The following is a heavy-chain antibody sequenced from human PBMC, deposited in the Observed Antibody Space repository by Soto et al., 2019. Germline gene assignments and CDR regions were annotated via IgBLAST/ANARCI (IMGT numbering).Heavy chain of an antibody. CDR3: SKGEMSTIRNSFDP. V-gene: IGHV3-23*01. J-gene: IGHJ5*02. CDR2: LSRSGGAT. D-gene: IGHD1-7*01. Sequence: EVQLLESGGGLVQPGGSLTLSCTASGFNTRFYSMSWVRQTPGKGLEWVAALSRSGGATYYADSVRGRLTISRDASKDTLFLQMSNLRAADTALYYCSKGEMSTIRNSFDPWGQGTLVTVSS. CDR1: GFNTRFYS.